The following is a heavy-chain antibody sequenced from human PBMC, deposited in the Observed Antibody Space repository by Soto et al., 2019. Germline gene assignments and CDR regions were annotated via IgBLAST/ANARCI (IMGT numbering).Heavy chain of an antibody. CDR3: ARHSGCSGGSCYSVYYFGMDF. Sequence: GESLKISCKGAGYSFTSYWLSWVRQMPGNGLEWMGRIDPSDSYPNYSSSFQGHVTISADKSVSTAYLQWSSLKASDTAIYYCARHSGCSGGSCYSVYYFGMDFWGQGTTVTVSS. CDR2: IDPSDSYP. D-gene: IGHD2-15*01. V-gene: IGHV5-10-1*01. J-gene: IGHJ6*02. CDR1: GYSFTSYW.